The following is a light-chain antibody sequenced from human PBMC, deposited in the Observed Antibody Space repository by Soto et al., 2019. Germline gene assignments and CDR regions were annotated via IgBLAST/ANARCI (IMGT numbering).Light chain of an antibody. CDR3: GAWVTGLSVLV. CDR2: END. CDR1: SSNMGRNY. V-gene: IGLV1-51*01. Sequence: QSVLTQPPSVSAAPGQKVTISCSRGSSNMGRNYVSWYQQLPGTAPKPLMFENDKRPSGIPDRFSGSRAGTSGTLAITGPQPGNEADYYCGAWVTGLSVLVFGGGTKLTVL. J-gene: IGLJ3*02.